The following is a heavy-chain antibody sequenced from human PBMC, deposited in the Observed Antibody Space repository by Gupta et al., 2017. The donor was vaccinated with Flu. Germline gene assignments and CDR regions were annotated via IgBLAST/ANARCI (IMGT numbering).Heavy chain of an antibody. D-gene: IGHD2-21*01. CDR3: ATVGRQRRGRGNESGGGGSYYRYDSYGLSV. CDR1: GDSSRDSV. CDR2: VTHSGTT. J-gene: IGHJ6*02. Sequence: QMQLQQRRAGLLKPSETPSLPSAVYGDSSRDSVWTGLRQPQGKGPEGVWEVTHSGTTTYNPYLKSRYSISLDTSKNQFSMNLNSVTAAETAVYFCATVGRQRRGRGNESGGGGSYYRYDSYGLSVWGRGTAVTVSS. V-gene: IGHV4-34*01.